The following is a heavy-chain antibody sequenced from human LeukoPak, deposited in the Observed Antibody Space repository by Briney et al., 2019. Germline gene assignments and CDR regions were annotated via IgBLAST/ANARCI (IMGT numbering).Heavy chain of an antibody. Sequence: PSETLSLTCAVYGGSFSGYYWSWIRQPPGKGLEWIGEINHSGSTNYNPSLKSRVTISVDTSKNQFSLKLSSATAADTAVYYCATRHYYDSSGYYKFFDYWGQGTLVTVSS. CDR2: INHSGST. CDR3: ATRHYYDSSGYYKFFDY. CDR1: GGSFSGYY. D-gene: IGHD3-22*01. J-gene: IGHJ4*02. V-gene: IGHV4-34*01.